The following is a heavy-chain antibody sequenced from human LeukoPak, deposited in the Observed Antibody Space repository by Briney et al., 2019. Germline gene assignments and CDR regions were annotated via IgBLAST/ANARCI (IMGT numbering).Heavy chain of an antibody. CDR1: GFTFSSYG. V-gene: IGHV3-33*01. J-gene: IGHJ4*02. CDR2: IWYDGSNE. Sequence: GGSLRLSCAASGFTFSSYGMHWVRQAPGKGLEWVAVIWYDGSNEYYADSVKGRFTISRDNSKNTLYLQMNSLRAEDTAVYYCARAPTSYYYFDYWGQGTLVTVSS. CDR3: ARAPTSYYYFDY. D-gene: IGHD1-26*01.